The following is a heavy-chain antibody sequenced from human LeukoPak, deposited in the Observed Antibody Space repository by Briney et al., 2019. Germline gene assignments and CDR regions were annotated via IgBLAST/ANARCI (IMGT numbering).Heavy chain of an antibody. CDR3: ARGGYSSFDY. V-gene: IGHV4-59*01. CDR1: GGSISSYY. J-gene: IGHJ4*02. D-gene: IGHD5-18*01. Sequence: SETLSLTCTVSGGSISSYYWSWIRQPAGKGLEWIGYIYYSGSTNYNPSLKSRVTISVDTSKNQFSLKLSSVTAADTAVYYCARGGYSSFDYWGQGTLVTVSS. CDR2: IYYSGST.